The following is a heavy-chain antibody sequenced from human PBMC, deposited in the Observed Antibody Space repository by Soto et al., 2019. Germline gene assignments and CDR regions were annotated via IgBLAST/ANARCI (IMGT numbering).Heavy chain of an antibody. V-gene: IGHV1-69*02. CDR1: GDAFSVDI. Sequence: ASVKGACKSSGDAFSVDIVGWVRQAPGQGLEWMGRIIPILGIANYAQKFQGRVTITADKSTSTAYMELSSLRSEDTAVYYCAPLGYCSGGSCYNYWGQGTLVTVSS. J-gene: IGHJ4*02. CDR3: APLGYCSGGSCYNY. D-gene: IGHD2-15*01. CDR2: IIPILGIA.